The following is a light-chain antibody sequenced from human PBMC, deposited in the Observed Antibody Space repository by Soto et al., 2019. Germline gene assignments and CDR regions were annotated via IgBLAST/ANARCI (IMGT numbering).Light chain of an antibody. Sequence: DIVMTQSPDSLAVSLGERATINCKSSQSVLYSSNNKNHLAWYQQKPGKAPKLLIYAASSLESGVPSRFSGSGSGTGFTLTISSLQPEDFATYHCQQSYITPVTFGQGTRLEIK. CDR1: QSVLYSSNNKNH. CDR2: AAS. J-gene: IGKJ5*01. CDR3: QQSYITPVT. V-gene: IGKV4-1*01.